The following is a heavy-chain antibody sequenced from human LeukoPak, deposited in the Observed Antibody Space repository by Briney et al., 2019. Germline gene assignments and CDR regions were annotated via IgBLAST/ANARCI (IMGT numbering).Heavy chain of an antibody. V-gene: IGHV4-59*08. Sequence: SETLSLTCTVSGGSISTYYWSWIRQSPGKGLECIGYIYYSGSTNYNPSLKSRVTISIDTSKKQFSLKLSSVTAADTAVHYCASYDGNSHFEYWGQGTLVTVSS. D-gene: IGHD4-23*01. CDR3: ASYDGNSHFEY. CDR1: GGSISTYY. J-gene: IGHJ4*02. CDR2: IYYSGST.